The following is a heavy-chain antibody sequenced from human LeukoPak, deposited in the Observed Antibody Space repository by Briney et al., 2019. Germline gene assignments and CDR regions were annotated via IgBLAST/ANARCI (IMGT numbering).Heavy chain of an antibody. CDR2: IRSETFGGTA. CDR3: TRGLEGFTAYDDY. Sequence: GGSLRLSCTASGFRVGDYAMSWVRQAPGKGLEWVGFIRSETFGGTADYAASVEGRFTISRDDSNNIAYLQMNSLKTEDTAVYYCTRGLEGFTAYDDYWGQGTLVTVSS. J-gene: IGHJ4*02. D-gene: IGHD5-12*01. CDR1: GFRVGDYA. V-gene: IGHV3-49*04.